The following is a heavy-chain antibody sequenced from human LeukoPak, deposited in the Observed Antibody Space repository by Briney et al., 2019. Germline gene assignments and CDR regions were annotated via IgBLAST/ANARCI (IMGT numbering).Heavy chain of an antibody. CDR2: ISSSSSYI. CDR1: GFTFSSYD. Sequence: GGSLRLSCAASGFTFSSYDMNWVRQAPGKGLEWVSYISSSSSYIYYADSVKGRFTISRDNAKNSLYLQMNSLKTEDTAVYYCTRDLLYGDYGGYYYYGMDVWGQGTTVTVSS. V-gene: IGHV3-21*03. D-gene: IGHD4-17*01. CDR3: TRDLLYGDYGGYYYYGMDV. J-gene: IGHJ6*02.